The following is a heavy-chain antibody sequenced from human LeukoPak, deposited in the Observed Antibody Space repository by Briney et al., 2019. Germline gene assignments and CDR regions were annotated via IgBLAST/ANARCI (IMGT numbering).Heavy chain of an antibody. D-gene: IGHD3-9*01. V-gene: IGHV4-59*01. CDR1: GGSISNYY. CDR3: AKGRKDFDTNLGPFDS. J-gene: IGHJ4*02. Sequence: SETLSLTCTVSGGSISNYYWGWIRQPPGKGLEWIGYIYYSGTTYYNPSLKSRVTISVDTSKNQFSLKLTSVTAADTAVYYCAKGRKDFDTNLGPFDSWGQGILVTVSS. CDR2: IYYSGTT.